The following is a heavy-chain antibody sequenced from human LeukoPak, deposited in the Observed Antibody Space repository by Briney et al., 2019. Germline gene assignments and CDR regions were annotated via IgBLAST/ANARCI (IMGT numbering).Heavy chain of an antibody. CDR1: GFTVSNNY. J-gene: IGHJ4*02. CDR3: ARHQPKPSAGKYFFDY. Sequence: GGSLRLSCAASGFTVSNNYMSWVRQAPGKGLEWVSIITNGGNIVYADSVTTRFILSSDDSENTLYLQMINLRGEGTAIHYCARHQPKPSAGKYFFDYWGERPRQTVSS. CDR2: ITNGGNI. D-gene: IGHD6-13*01. V-gene: IGHV3-53*01.